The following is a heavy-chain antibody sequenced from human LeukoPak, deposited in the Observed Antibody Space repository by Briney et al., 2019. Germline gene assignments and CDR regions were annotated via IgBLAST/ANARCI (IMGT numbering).Heavy chain of an antibody. CDR2: ISAYNGNT. Sequence: ASVKVSCKASGYTFTSYGISWVRQAPGQGLEWMGWISAYNGNTNYAQKLQGRVTMTRDTSTSTVYMELSSLRSEDTAVYYCARGFPIGGFDYRGQGTLVTVSS. V-gene: IGHV1-18*01. J-gene: IGHJ4*02. CDR3: ARGFPIGGFDY. CDR1: GYTFTSYG. D-gene: IGHD2-21*01.